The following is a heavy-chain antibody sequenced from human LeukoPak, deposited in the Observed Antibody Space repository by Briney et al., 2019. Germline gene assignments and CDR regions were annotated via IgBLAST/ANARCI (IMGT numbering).Heavy chain of an antibody. Sequence: PSETLSLTCAVYGGSFSGYYWSWIRQPPGKGLEGSGEINHSGSTNHNPSLKSRVTISVDTSKNKFSLKLSSVTAADPAVYYCARHGLAARQVDYWGQGILVTVSS. J-gene: IGHJ4*02. CDR1: GGSFSGYY. D-gene: IGHD6-6*01. CDR3: ARHGLAARQVDY. V-gene: IGHV4-34*01. CDR2: INHSGST.